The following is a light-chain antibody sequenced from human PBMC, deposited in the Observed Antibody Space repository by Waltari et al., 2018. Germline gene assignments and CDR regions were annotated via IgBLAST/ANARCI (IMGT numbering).Light chain of an antibody. V-gene: IGKV2-30*01. CDR2: KVS. CDR3: MQALRSPWT. J-gene: IGKJ1*01. CDR1: QSIVYSDGNIY. Sequence: DVVMTQSPLSLPVTLGQPASISCKSSQSIVYSDGNIYLNWIQQRPGQSPSRQINKVSTRHSGVPDRFSGSGSGTHFTLTISRVEADDVGLYYCMQALRSPWTFGQGTRLDMK.